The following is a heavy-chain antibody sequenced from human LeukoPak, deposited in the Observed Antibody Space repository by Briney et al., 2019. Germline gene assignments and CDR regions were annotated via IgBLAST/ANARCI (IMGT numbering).Heavy chain of an antibody. V-gene: IGHV4-34*01. Sequence: SETLSLTCAVYGGSFSGYYWSWIRQPPGKGLEWIGEINHSGSTNYNPSLKSRVTISVDTSKNQFSLKLSSVTAADTAVYYCARSPLIVVVPAVKNYYYYGMDVWGQGTTVTVSS. J-gene: IGHJ6*02. CDR3: ARSPLIVVVPAVKNYYYYGMDV. CDR2: INHSGST. CDR1: GGSFSGYY. D-gene: IGHD2-2*01.